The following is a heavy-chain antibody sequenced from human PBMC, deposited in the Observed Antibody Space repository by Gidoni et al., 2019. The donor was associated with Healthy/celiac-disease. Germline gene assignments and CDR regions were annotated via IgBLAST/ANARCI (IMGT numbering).Heavy chain of an antibody. Sequence: QLVQSGAEVKKPGASVKVSCKASGYTFTSYGISWVRQAPGQGLEWMGWFSAYNGNPNYAQKLQGRVTMTTDTSTSTAYMELRSLRSDDTAVYYCARVDSSGYWEYYFDYWGQGTLVTVSS. V-gene: IGHV1-18*01. CDR2: FSAYNGNP. J-gene: IGHJ4*02. CDR1: GYTFTSYG. D-gene: IGHD3-22*01. CDR3: ARVDSSGYWEYYFDY.